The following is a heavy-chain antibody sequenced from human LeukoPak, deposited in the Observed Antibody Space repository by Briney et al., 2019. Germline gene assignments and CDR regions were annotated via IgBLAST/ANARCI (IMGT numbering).Heavy chain of an antibody. CDR2: FGISGTI. J-gene: IGHJ4*02. CDR1: GFTVSTYD. Sequence: PGGSLRLSCAASGFTVSTYDMYWARQAPGEGPEWIAYFGISGTIYYADSVRGRFTISRDSAKNSLHLEMNSLRVDDTAIYYCAGYCFYPYWGRGTPVTVSS. V-gene: IGHV3-48*01. D-gene: IGHD5-18*01. CDR3: AGYCFYPY.